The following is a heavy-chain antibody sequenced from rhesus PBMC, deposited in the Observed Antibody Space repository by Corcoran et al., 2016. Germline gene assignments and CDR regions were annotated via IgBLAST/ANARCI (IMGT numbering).Heavy chain of an antibody. D-gene: IGHD6-31*01. CDR1: GGSICGGYG. CDR2: IHTSSWNT. V-gene: IGHV4S7*01. J-gene: IGHJ4*01. CDR3: ARGVAAADLDY. Sequence: QVQLQESGPVLLKPSETLSLTCAVSGGSICGGYGRGWIRTPTGQWLGWIGSIHTSSWNTYYTPSLKSRVTISTGTSTNRFSLKLSSVTAADTAVYYCARGVAAADLDYWGQGVLVTVSS.